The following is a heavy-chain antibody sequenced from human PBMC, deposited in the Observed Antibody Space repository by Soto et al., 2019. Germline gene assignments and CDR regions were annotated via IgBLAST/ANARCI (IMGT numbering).Heavy chain of an antibody. CDR1: GFTFSSYS. V-gene: IGHV3-21*01. Sequence: GGSLRLSCAASGFTFSSYSMNWVRQAPGKGLEWVSSISSSSSYIYYADSVKGRFTISRDNAKNSLYLQMNSLRAEDTAVYYCASIAAALYYFDYWGQGTLVTVSS. D-gene: IGHD6-13*01. CDR3: ASIAAALYYFDY. J-gene: IGHJ4*02. CDR2: ISSSSSYI.